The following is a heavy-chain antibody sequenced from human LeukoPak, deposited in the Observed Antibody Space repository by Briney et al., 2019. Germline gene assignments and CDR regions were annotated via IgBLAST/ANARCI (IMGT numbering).Heavy chain of an antibody. V-gene: IGHV1-2*02. Sequence: ASVKVSCKASGYTFSGYYMHWVRQAPGPGLEWMVWINPHSGDTNYAQKFQGRVTMTRDTSISTAYMELSRLRSDDTAVFYCARAWISPYYFDYWGQGTLVTVSS. CDR3: ARAWISPYYFDY. J-gene: IGHJ4*02. CDR1: GYTFSGYY. D-gene: IGHD5-12*01. CDR2: INPHSGDT.